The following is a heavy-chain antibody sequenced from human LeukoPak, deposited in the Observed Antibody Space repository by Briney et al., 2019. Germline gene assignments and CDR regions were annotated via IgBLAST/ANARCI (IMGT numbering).Heavy chain of an antibody. CDR2: ISSSSSTI. CDR1: GFTFSSYS. J-gene: IGHJ6*02. V-gene: IGHV3-48*01. D-gene: IGHD4-17*01. CDR3: AKEEDYGDYPTGCYYGMDV. Sequence: PGGSLRLSCAASGFTFSSYSMNWVRQAPGKGLEWVSYISSSSSTIYYADSVKGRFTISRDNAKNSLYLQMNSLRAEDTAVYYCAKEEDYGDYPTGCYYGMDVWGQGTTVTVSS.